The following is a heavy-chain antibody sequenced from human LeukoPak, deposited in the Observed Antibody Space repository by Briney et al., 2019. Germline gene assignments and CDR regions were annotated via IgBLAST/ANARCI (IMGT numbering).Heavy chain of an antibody. Sequence: GGSLRLSCAASGFTFSSYAISWVRQAPGKGLEWVSAISGSGGSTYSADSVKGRFTISRDNSKNTLYLQINSLRAEDTAVYYCAKPISSGWYSFDYRGQGTLVTVSS. CDR3: AKPISSGWYSFDY. J-gene: IGHJ4*02. V-gene: IGHV3-23*01. CDR1: GFTFSSYA. D-gene: IGHD6-19*01. CDR2: ISGSGGST.